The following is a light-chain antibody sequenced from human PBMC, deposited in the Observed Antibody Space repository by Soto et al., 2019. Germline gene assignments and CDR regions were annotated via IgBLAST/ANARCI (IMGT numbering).Light chain of an antibody. Sequence: QSALTQPAFVSGSLGQSITISCTGTSSDVGSYNLVSWYQQHPGKAPKLMIYEGSKRPSGVSNRFSGSKSGNTASLTISGLQAEDEADYYCCSYAGSSTPNVFGTGTKVTDL. V-gene: IGLV2-23*01. CDR2: EGS. CDR1: SSDVGSYNL. CDR3: CSYAGSSTPNV. J-gene: IGLJ1*01.